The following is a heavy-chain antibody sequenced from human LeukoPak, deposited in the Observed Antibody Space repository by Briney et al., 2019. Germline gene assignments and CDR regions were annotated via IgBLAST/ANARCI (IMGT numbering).Heavy chain of an antibody. J-gene: IGHJ5*02. CDR2: VYYSGST. V-gene: IGHV4-59*01. CDR1: GDSLSDYY. Sequence: PSETLSLTCTVSGDSLSDYYWNWIRQAPGKGLEWIGYVYYSGSTNYNPSLMSRVTISVDTSKNQFSLNLRSVTAADTAVYYCARDGSYCSGGSCYSRGIGFDPWGQGTLVTVSS. CDR3: ARDGSYCSGGSCYSRGIGFDP. D-gene: IGHD2-15*01.